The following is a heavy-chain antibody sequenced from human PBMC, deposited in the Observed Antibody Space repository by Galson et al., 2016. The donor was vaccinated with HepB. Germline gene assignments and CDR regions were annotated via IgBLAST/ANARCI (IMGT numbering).Heavy chain of an antibody. J-gene: IGHJ4*02. V-gene: IGHV3-23*01. CDR2: ITRAGDET. Sequence: SLRLSCAVSNLTFTNAWMNWVRQAPGKGLEWVALITRAGDETYYGDSVKGRFTISRDNSKSTVYLQMDSLRAEDSAVYYCASFLEKVRPMDYWGRGTLVSVSS. CDR1: NLTFTNAW. D-gene: IGHD2-2*01. CDR3: ASFLEKVRPMDY.